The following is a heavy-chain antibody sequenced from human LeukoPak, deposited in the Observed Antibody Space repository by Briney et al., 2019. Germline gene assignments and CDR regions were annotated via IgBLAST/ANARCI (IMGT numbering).Heavy chain of an antibody. J-gene: IGHJ4*02. CDR2: IYTSGST. CDR1: GGSISSYY. Sequence: ASETLSLTCTVSGGSISSYYWSWIRQPAGKGLEWIGRIYTSGSTNYNPSLKSRVTMSVDTSKNQVSLKLSSVTAADTAVYYCARVTGYMIEDYFDYWGQGTLVTVSS. CDR3: ARVTGYMIEDYFDY. D-gene: IGHD3-22*01. V-gene: IGHV4-4*07.